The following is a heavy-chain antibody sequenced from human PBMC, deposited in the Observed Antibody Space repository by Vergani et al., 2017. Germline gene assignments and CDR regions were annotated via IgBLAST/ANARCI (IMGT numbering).Heavy chain of an antibody. D-gene: IGHD3-22*01. CDR2: IWSDGSNK. J-gene: IGHJ5*02. V-gene: IGHV3-33*01. CDR3: ARGRHDRGYYDSSGYGVNWFDP. CDR1: GFIFRSYG. Sequence: VQLVESGGGVVQPGRSLRLSCAASGFIFRSYGMHWVRQAPGKGLEWVAVIWSDGSNKSYADSVKGRFTISRDNSKNALYLQMNSLRAEDTAVYYCARGRHDRGYYDSSGYGVNWFDPWGQGTLVTVSS.